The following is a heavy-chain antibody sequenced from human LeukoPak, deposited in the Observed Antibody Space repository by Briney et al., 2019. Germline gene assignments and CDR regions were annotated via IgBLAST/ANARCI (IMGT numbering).Heavy chain of an antibody. V-gene: IGHV3-74*01. CDR1: GFTFSSYW. Sequence: PGGSLRLSCAVSGFTFSSYWMHWVRQAPGKGLVWVSHIKTDGSTTAYADSVKGRFTISRDNAKNTLYLQTNSLRAEDTGVYYCARGSQQLPRSIPDYWGQGTLVTVSS. D-gene: IGHD2-2*01. CDR3: ARGSQQLPRSIPDY. J-gene: IGHJ4*02. CDR2: IKTDGSTT.